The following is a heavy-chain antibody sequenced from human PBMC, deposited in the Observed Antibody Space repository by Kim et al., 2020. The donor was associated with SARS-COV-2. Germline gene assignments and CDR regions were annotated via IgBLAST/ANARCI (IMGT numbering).Heavy chain of an antibody. CDR1: GGSISSYY. CDR3: ARHQVISNRSQGRSSSWVAFDI. Sequence: SETLSLTCTVSGGSISSYYWSWIRQPPGKGLEWIGYIYYSGSTNYNPSLKSRVTISVDTSKNQFSLKLSSVTAADTAVYYCARHQVISNRSQGRSSSWVAFDIWGQGTMVTVSS. J-gene: IGHJ3*02. CDR2: IYYSGST. D-gene: IGHD6-13*01. V-gene: IGHV4-59*08.